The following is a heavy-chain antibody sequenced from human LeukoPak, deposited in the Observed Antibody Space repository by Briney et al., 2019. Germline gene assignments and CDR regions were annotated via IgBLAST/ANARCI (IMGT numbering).Heavy chain of an antibody. Sequence: GGSLRLSCAASGFTFSNYWMHWVRQAPGKGLVWVSRINSDGINTSYADSVKGRFTISRDNAKNSLYLQTNSLRVEDTALYYCAKDIGRVDTASTYMDVWGKGTTVTISS. CDR2: INSDGINT. J-gene: IGHJ6*03. V-gene: IGHV3-74*01. CDR3: AKDIGRVDTASTYMDV. CDR1: GFTFSNYW. D-gene: IGHD5-18*01.